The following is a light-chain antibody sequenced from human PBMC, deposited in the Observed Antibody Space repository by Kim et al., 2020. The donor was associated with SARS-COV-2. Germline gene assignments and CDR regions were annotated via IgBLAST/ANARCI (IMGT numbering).Light chain of an antibody. CDR1: SSDVGGYNY. J-gene: IGLJ3*02. V-gene: IGLV2-8*01. CDR2: EVS. Sequence: QSALTQSPSASGSPGQSVTISCTGTSSDVGGYNYVSWYQQHPGKAPKLMIYEVSKRPSGVPDRFSGSKSGNTASLTVSGLRAEDEADYYCSSYAGSNKVFGGGTQLTVL. CDR3: SSYAGSNKV.